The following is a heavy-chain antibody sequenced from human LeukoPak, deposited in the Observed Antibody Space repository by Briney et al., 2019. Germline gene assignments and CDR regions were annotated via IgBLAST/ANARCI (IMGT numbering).Heavy chain of an antibody. CDR1: GDSVSSNSAA. Sequence: SQTLSLTCAISGDSVSSNSAAWNWIRQSPSRGLEWLGRTYYRSKWYNDYAVSVKSRITINPDTSKNQFSLQLNSVTPEDTAVYYCARAPFQASRRAGWFDPWGQGTLVTVSS. CDR2: TYYRSKWYN. CDR3: ARAPFQASRRAGWFDP. V-gene: IGHV6-1*01. D-gene: IGHD6-19*01. J-gene: IGHJ5*02.